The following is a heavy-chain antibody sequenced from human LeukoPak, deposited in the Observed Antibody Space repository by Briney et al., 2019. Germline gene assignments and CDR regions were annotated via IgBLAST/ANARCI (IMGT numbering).Heavy chain of an antibody. CDR1: GLTFSGYW. V-gene: IGHV3-7*04. Sequence: PGGSLRLSCAASGLTFSGYWMNWVRQAPGKGLEWVDNIKQDGSEKYYVDSVKGRFTISRDNAKNSLYLQMTSLRAEERAVYYCARGSGDYSGQGTLVTVS. J-gene: IGHJ4*02. CDR2: IKQDGSEK. CDR3: ARGSGDY.